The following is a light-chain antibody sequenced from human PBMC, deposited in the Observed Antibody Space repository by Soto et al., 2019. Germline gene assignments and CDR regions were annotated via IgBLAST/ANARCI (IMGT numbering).Light chain of an antibody. J-gene: IGLJ1*01. CDR1: TSNIGSRP. CDR3: AAWDDSLNGHDV. CDR2: TNN. V-gene: IGLV1-44*01. Sequence: QSVLTQPPSASGTPGQSVSISCSGGTSNIGSRPVNWYQHLPGAAPKLLIYTNNQRPSGVPDRFSGSKSGTSASLAISGLQPEDEADYFCAAWDDSLNGHDVFGTGTKLTVL.